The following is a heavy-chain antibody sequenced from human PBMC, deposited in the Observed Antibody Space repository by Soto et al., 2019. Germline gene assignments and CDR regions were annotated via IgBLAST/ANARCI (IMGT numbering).Heavy chain of an antibody. CDR3: ARDKGLFYYYVRSGYYGMDV. J-gene: IGHJ6*02. Sequence: QVQLVQSGAEVKQPGSSVKVSCKASGGTFSSYAISWVRQAPGQGLEWMGGIIPIFGTANYAQKFQGRVTITADESTSTAYMELSSLRSEDTAVYYCARDKGLFYYYVRSGYYGMDVWGQGTTVTVSS. D-gene: IGHD3-10*02. CDR2: IIPIFGTA. V-gene: IGHV1-69*01. CDR1: GGTFSSYA.